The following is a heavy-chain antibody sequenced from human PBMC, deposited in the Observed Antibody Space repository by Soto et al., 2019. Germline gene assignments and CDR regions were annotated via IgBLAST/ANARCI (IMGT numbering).Heavy chain of an antibody. D-gene: IGHD3-9*01. CDR3: VKDRDILTGYYNPLFDY. J-gene: IGHJ4*02. CDR1: GFTFSSYA. V-gene: IGHV3-64D*06. Sequence: GSLRLSCSASGFTFSSYAMHWVRQAPGKGLEYVSAISSNGGSTYYADSVKGRFTISRDNSKNTLYLQMSSLRAEDTAVYYCVKDRDILTGYYNPLFDYWGQGTLVTVSS. CDR2: ISSNGGST.